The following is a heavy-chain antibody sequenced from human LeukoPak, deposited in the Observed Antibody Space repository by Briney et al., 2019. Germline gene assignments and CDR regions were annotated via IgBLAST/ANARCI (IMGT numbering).Heavy chain of an antibody. D-gene: IGHD6-13*01. Sequence: GGSLRLSCAASGFTFSSYWMSWVRQAPGKGLEWVANIKQDGSEKYYVDSVKGRFTISRDNAKNSLYLQMNSLRAEDTAVYYCASIAAAGTEEFDYWGQGTLVTVPS. V-gene: IGHV3-7*01. J-gene: IGHJ4*02. CDR2: IKQDGSEK. CDR1: GFTFSSYW. CDR3: ASIAAAGTEEFDY.